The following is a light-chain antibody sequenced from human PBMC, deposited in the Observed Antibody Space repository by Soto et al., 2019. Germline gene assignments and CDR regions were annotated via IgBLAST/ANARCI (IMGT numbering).Light chain of an antibody. CDR3: SSFTSSMTNV. J-gene: IGLJ1*01. CDR2: DVG. V-gene: IGLV2-14*03. Sequence: QSALTQPASVSGSPGESITISCTGTSSDVGGYNSVSWYQHHPGKAPKLILYDVGERPTGVSYRFSGFKSGNTASLTISGLQAADEADYFCSSFTSSMTNVFGSGTKLTVL. CDR1: SSDVGGYNS.